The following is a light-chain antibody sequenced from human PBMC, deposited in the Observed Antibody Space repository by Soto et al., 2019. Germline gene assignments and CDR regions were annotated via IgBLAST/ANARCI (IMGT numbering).Light chain of an antibody. CDR2: EVS. V-gene: IGLV2-8*01. Sequence: QSALTQPPSASGSPGQSVTISCTGTSSDVGGYNYVSWYQQHPGKAPKLTIYEVSKRPSGVPDRFSGSKSGNTASLTVSGLQAEDEADYYCSSYAGSNNEVFGGGTKVTVL. J-gene: IGLJ3*02. CDR1: SSDVGGYNY. CDR3: SSYAGSNNEV.